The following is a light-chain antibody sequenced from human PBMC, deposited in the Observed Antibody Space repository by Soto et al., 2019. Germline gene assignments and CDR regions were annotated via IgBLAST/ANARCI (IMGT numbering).Light chain of an antibody. Sequence: QSALTQPPSASGSPGQSVTISCTGTSSDVGGYNYVSWYQQHPGKAPKLMIYEVSKRPSGVPDRFSGSKSGNTASLTVSGLQAEDEADYYGSSYAGSNNPVVFGTGTKVTVL. J-gene: IGLJ1*01. V-gene: IGLV2-8*01. CDR1: SSDVGGYNY. CDR2: EVS. CDR3: SSYAGSNNPVV.